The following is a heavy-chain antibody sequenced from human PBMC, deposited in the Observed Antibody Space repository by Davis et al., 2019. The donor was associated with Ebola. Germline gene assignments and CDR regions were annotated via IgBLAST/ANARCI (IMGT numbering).Heavy chain of an antibody. CDR3: TRQDDYGDYESISWFDP. D-gene: IGHD4-17*01. J-gene: IGHJ5*02. V-gene: IGHV3-73*01. CDR2: IRSKANSYAT. Sequence: GGSLRLSCAASGFTFSGSAMHWVRQASGKGLEWVGRIRSKANSYATAYAASVKGRFTISRDDSKNTAYLQMNSLKTEDTAVYYCTRQDDYGDYESISWFDPWGQGTLVTVSS. CDR1: GFTFSGSA.